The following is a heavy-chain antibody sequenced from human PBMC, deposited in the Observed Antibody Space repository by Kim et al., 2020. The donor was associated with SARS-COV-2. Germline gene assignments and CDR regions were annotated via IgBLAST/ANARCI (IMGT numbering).Heavy chain of an antibody. CDR1: GGSISSSSYY. V-gene: IGHV4-39*01. CDR3: ARPRWEQWLPADAFDI. Sequence: SETLSLTCTVSGGSISSSSYYWGWIRQPPGKGLEWIGSIYYSGSTYYNPSLKSRVTISVDTSKNQFSLKLSSVTAADTAVYYCARPRWEQWLPADAFDIWGQGTMVTVSS. D-gene: IGHD6-19*01. J-gene: IGHJ3*02. CDR2: IYYSGST.